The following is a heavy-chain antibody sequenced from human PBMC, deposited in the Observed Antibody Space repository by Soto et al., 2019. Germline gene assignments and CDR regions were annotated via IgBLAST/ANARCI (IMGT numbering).Heavy chain of an antibody. CDR2: ITAGGDT. J-gene: IGHJ4*02. D-gene: IGHD1-26*01. CDR1: GFIFSSSA. V-gene: IGHV3-23*01. CDR3: AKDQWELRF. Sequence: GGSLRLSCAASGFIFSSSAMSWVRQTPGKGLEWVSSITAGGDTYYTDSLKGRFTISRDNSKNTLYLQMNSLRAGDTAVYYCAKDQWELRFWGQGTLVTVSS.